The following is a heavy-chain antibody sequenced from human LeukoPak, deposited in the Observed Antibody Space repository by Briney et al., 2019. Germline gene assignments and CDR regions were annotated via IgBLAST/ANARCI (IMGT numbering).Heavy chain of an antibody. CDR2: IYYSGST. CDR1: GGSISSSSYY. J-gene: IGHJ5*02. V-gene: IGHV4-39*01. Sequence: PSETLSLTCTVSGGSISSSSYYWGWIRQPPGKGLEWIGSIYYSGSTYYNPSLQSRVTISVDTSENQFSLKLSSVTAADTAVYYCARHRYDFWSGYYLAKGFWFDPWGQGTLVTVSS. CDR3: ARHRYDFWSGYYLAKGFWFDP. D-gene: IGHD3-3*01.